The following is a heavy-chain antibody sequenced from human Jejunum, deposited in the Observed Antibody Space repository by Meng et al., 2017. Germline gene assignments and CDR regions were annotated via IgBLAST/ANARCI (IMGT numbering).Heavy chain of an antibody. Sequence: QLQLQASGPGLVKPSETLSLTCTVSGGSISSSNYYWGWLRQPPGKGLEWIGSINYSGNTYQNPSLKSRGTISVDTSKNQFSLTVSPVTAADTAVYYCARHLGHGDGLKIGFDYWGQGTLVTVSS. CDR2: INYSGNT. V-gene: IGHV4-39*01. D-gene: IGHD4-17*01. J-gene: IGHJ4*02. CDR3: ARHLGHGDGLKIGFDY. CDR1: GGSISSSNYY.